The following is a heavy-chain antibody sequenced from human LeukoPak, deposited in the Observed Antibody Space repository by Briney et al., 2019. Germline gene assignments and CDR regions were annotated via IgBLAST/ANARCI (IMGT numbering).Heavy chain of an antibody. CDR1: GFTFSSYG. V-gene: IGHV3-23*01. Sequence: GGSLRLSCAASGFTFSSYGMSWVRQAPGKGLEWVSAISGSGGSTYYADSVKGRFTISRDNSKNTLHLQMNSLRAEDTAVYYCAKDEITMVRGVIITRWFDPWGQGTLVTVSS. CDR2: ISGSGGST. D-gene: IGHD3-10*01. J-gene: IGHJ5*02. CDR3: AKDEITMVRGVIITRWFDP.